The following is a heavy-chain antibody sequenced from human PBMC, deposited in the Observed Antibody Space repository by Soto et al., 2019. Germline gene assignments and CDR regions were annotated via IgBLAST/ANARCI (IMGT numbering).Heavy chain of an antibody. J-gene: IGHJ6*02. CDR3: ASFEMEAKYYYYYYGMDV. V-gene: IGHV1-8*01. CDR2: MNPNSGNT. Sequence: ASVKVSCKASGYTFTSYDINWVRQATGQGLEWMGWMNPNSGNTGYAQKFQGRVTMTRNTSISTAYMELSSLRSEDTAVYYCASFEMEAKYYYYYYGMDVWGQGTTVTVSS. D-gene: IGHD1-1*01. CDR1: GYTFTSYD.